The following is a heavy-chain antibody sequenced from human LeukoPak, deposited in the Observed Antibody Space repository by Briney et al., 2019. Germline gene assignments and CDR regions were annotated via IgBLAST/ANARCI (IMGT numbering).Heavy chain of an antibody. D-gene: IGHD1-26*01. CDR2: IHYSGIT. V-gene: IGHV4-59*08. CDR1: GDSISSYY. Sequence: KASETLSLTCTVSGDSISSYYWSWIRQPPGKGLEWIGDIHYSGITNYNPSLKSRVTISVDTSKNQFSLKLSSVTAADTAVYYCARHLIVGATGGHDAFDIWGQGTMVTVSS. J-gene: IGHJ3*02. CDR3: ARHLIVGATGGHDAFDI.